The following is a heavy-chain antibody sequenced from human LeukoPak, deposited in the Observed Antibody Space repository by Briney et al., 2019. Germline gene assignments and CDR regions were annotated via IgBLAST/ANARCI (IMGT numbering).Heavy chain of an antibody. CDR1: GFTSSAYT. CDR2: IKGSDNYI. D-gene: IGHD3-10*01. J-gene: IGHJ4*02. V-gene: IGHV3-21*06. CDR3: ARSRGMSMNDKNLLY. Sequence: GGSLRLSCAASGFTSSAYTLNWVRQAPGKGLEWVSSIKGSDNYIYHAPSLAGRFTVSTDDAQNSIYLQMNSLRVEDTAIYYCARSRGMSMNDKNLLYWGQGTLVTVSS.